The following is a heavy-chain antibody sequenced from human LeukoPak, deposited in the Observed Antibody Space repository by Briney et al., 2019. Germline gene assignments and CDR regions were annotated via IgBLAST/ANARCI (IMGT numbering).Heavy chain of an antibody. J-gene: IGHJ4*02. Sequence: SETLSLTCAVYGGSFSGYYWSWTRQPPGKGLEWNGEINNSGSTNYNPSLKSRVTISVDTSKNQLSLKLSAVTAADTAVYCCARGATELRVTTSLHFDYWGQGTLVTVSS. CDR3: ARGATELRVTTSLHFDY. V-gene: IGHV4-34*01. CDR2: INNSGST. CDR1: GGSFSGYY. D-gene: IGHD4-17*01.